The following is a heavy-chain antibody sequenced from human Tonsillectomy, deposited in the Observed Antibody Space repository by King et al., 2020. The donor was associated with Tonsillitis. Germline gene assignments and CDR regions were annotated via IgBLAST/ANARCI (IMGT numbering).Heavy chain of an antibody. J-gene: IGHJ6*03. CDR2: IKSKTDGGTT. CDR3: TTGLHHYDSSGYYMDV. Sequence: VQLVESGGGLVKPGGSLRLSCAASGFTFSNAWLNWVRQAPGKGLEWVGRIKSKTDGGTTDYAAPVKGRFTISRDDSKNTLHLHMNSLKTEDTAVYSCTTGLHHYDSSGYYMDVWGRGTTVTVSS. D-gene: IGHD3-22*01. CDR1: GFTFSNAW. V-gene: IGHV3-15*07.